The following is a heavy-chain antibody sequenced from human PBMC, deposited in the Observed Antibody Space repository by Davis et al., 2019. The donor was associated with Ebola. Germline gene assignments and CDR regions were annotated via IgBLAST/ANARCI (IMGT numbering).Heavy chain of an antibody. CDR2: IYYSGST. CDR3: ARVGTGGSAWYFDL. CDR1: GGSISSHY. D-gene: IGHD2-8*02. J-gene: IGHJ2*01. Sequence: LETLSLTCTVSGGSISSHYWSWIRQPPGKGLEWIGYIYYSGSTNYNPSLKSRVTISVDTSKNQFSLRLTSVTAADTAVYYCARVGTGGSAWYFDLWGRSSLVTVSS. V-gene: IGHV4-59*11.